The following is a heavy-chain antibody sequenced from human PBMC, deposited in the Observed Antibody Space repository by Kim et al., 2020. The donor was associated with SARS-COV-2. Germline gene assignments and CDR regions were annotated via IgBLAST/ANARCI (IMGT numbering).Heavy chain of an antibody. CDR2: FDPEDGEI. CDR1: GYTLTELS. Sequence: ASVKVSCKVSGYTLTELSMHWVRQAPGKGLEWMGGFDPEDGEIIYAQKFQGRVTMTEDTSTDTAYMELSSLRSEDTAVYYCATTIRPLAAAADPGWFDPWGQGTLVTVSS. J-gene: IGHJ5*02. D-gene: IGHD6-13*01. CDR3: ATTIRPLAAAADPGWFDP. V-gene: IGHV1-24*01.